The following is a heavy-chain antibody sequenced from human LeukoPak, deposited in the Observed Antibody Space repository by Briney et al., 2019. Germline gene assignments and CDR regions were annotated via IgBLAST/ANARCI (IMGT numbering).Heavy chain of an antibody. CDR1: GYSFTNYW. Sequence: KRGESLKISCKGSGYSFTNYWIGWVRQMPGKGLEWMGNIYPGDSDTRDSPSFQGQVTMSADKSISTAYVQWSSLKASDTAMYYCARRAYYYDSSGRDDVFDIWGQGTMVTVSS. V-gene: IGHV5-51*01. CDR2: IYPGDSDT. CDR3: ARRAYYYDSSGRDDVFDI. D-gene: IGHD3-22*01. J-gene: IGHJ3*02.